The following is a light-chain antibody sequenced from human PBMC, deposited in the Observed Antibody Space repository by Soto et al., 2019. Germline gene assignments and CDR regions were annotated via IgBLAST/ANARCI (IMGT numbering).Light chain of an antibody. CDR2: AAS. J-gene: IGKJ1*01. Sequence: DIQMTQSPSSLSASVGDRVTITCRASQGISNYLAWYQQKPGKVPKLLIYAASTLKSGVPSRFSGSGSGTDFTLTISSLQPVDVATYYCQKYNSAPRMFGQGTKVEIK. CDR1: QGISNY. V-gene: IGKV1-27*01. CDR3: QKYNSAPRM.